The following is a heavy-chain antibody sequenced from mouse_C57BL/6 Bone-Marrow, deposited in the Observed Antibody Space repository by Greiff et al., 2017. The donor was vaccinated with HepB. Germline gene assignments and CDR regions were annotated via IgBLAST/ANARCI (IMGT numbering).Heavy chain of an antibody. CDR3: TREKIYYDYDPYAMDY. V-gene: IGHV5-9-1*02. J-gene: IGHJ4*01. D-gene: IGHD2-4*01. CDR2: ISSGGDYI. Sequence: EVMLVESGEGLVKPGGSLKLSCAASGFTFSSYAMSWVRQTPEKRLEWVAYISSGGDYIYYADTVKGRFTISRDNARNTLYLQMSSLKSEDTAMYYCTREKIYYDYDPYAMDYWGQGTSVTVSS. CDR1: GFTFSSYA.